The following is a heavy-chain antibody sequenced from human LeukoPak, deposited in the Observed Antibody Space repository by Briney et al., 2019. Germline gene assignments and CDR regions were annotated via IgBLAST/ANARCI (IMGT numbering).Heavy chain of an antibody. J-gene: IGHJ4*02. Sequence: SETLSLTCAVYGGSFSGYYWSWIRQPPGKGLEWIGEINHSGSTNYNPSLKSRVTISVDTSKNQFSLKLSSVTAADTAVYYCARANYVDTAMAYFDYWGQGTLVTVSP. V-gene: IGHV4-34*01. CDR3: ARANYVDTAMAYFDY. CDR2: INHSGST. D-gene: IGHD5-18*01. CDR1: GGSFSGYY.